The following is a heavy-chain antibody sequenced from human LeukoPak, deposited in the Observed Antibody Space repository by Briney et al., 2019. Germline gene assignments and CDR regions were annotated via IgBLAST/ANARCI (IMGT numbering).Heavy chain of an antibody. CDR3: ASSYYYDSSGYHFDY. CDR2: ISAYNGNT. V-gene: IGHV1-18*01. J-gene: IGHJ4*02. Sequence: GASVKVSCKASGYTFTSYGISWVRQAPGQGLEWMGWISAYNGNTNYAQKLQGRVTMTTDTSTSTAYMELRSLRSDDTAVYYCASSYYYDSSGYHFDYWGQGTLVTVSS. D-gene: IGHD3-22*01. CDR1: GYTFTSYG.